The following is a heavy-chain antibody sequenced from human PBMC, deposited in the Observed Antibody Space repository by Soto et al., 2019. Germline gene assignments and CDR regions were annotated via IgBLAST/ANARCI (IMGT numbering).Heavy chain of an antibody. CDR3: ARDNVRNDYGDYFRNLEYYYYYYMDV. D-gene: IGHD4-17*01. CDR2: IKQDGSEK. J-gene: IGHJ6*03. CDR1: GFTFSSYW. Sequence: GGSLRLSCAASGFTFSSYWMSWVRQAPGKGLEWVANIKQDGSEKYYVDSVKGRFTISRDNAKNSLYLQMNSLRAEDTAVYYCARDNVRNDYGDYFRNLEYYYYYYMDVWGKGTTVTVSS. V-gene: IGHV3-7*01.